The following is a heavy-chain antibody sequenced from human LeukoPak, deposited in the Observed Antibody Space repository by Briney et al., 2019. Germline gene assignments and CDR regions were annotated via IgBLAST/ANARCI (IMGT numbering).Heavy chain of an antibody. CDR3: ARRRAWFGELNYFDY. Sequence: SETLSLTCAVYGGSFSGYYWSWIRQPPGKGLEWIGEINHSGSTNYNPSLKSRVTISVDTSKNQFSLKLSSVTAADTAVYYCARRRAWFGELNYFDYWGQGTLVTVSS. CDR2: INHSGST. D-gene: IGHD3-10*01. V-gene: IGHV4-34*01. CDR1: GGSFSGYY. J-gene: IGHJ4*02.